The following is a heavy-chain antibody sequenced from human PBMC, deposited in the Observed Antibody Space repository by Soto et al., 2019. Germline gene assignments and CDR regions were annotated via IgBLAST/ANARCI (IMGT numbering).Heavy chain of an antibody. J-gene: IGHJ6*02. D-gene: IGHD2-2*01. Sequence: SQTLSLTCTVSGGSISSGDYYWSWIRQPPGKGLEWIGYIYYSGSTYYNPSLRSRVTISVDTSKNQFSLKLCSVTAADTAVYYCARDLQDIVLVPASPIPGMDVWGQGTTVS. CDR1: GGSISSGDYY. CDR2: IYYSGST. CDR3: ARDLQDIVLVPASPIPGMDV. V-gene: IGHV4-30-4*01.